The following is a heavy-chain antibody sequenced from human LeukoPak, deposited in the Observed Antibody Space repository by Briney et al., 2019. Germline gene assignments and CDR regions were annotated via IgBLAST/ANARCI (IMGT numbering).Heavy chain of an antibody. V-gene: IGHV3-33*01. CDR3: ARYDDYGDPRPDAFDI. Sequence: GGSLRLSCAASGFTFRNYGMNWVRQAPGKGLEWVTIIWYDGSNKYYADSVKGRFTISRDNAKNTLYLQMNSLRAEDTAVYYCARYDDYGDPRPDAFDIWGQGTMVTVSS. D-gene: IGHD4-17*01. CDR1: GFTFRNYG. CDR2: IWYDGSNK. J-gene: IGHJ3*02.